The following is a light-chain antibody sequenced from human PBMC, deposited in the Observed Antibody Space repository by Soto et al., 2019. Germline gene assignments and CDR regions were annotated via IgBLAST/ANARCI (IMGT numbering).Light chain of an antibody. Sequence: DLQMTQSPSSLSASVGDRVTITCQASQDISKYLNWYQQKPGQAPKLLIFDASKLETGVPSRFSGSGSGTDFNFTISSLQPEDFATYYCQQYDNLPSYTFGQGTKLEIK. CDR2: DAS. J-gene: IGKJ2*01. CDR1: QDISKY. V-gene: IGKV1-33*01. CDR3: QQYDNLPSYT.